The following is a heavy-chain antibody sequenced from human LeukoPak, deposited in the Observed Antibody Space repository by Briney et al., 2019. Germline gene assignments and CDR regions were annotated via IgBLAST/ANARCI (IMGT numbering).Heavy chain of an antibody. D-gene: IGHD6-13*01. J-gene: IGHJ6*03. CDR2: INPNSGGT. Sequence: GASVKVSCKASGYTFTGYYMHWVRQAPGQGLEWMGWINPNSGGTNYAQKFQGRVTMTRDTSISTAYMELSRLRSDDTAVYYCARVVEAIAADDYYYYMDVWGKGTTVTVSS. CDR3: ARVVEAIAADDYYYYMDV. CDR1: GYTFTGYY. V-gene: IGHV1-2*02.